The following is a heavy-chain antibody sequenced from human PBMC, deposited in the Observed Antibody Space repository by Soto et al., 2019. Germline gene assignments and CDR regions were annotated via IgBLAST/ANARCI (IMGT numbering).Heavy chain of an antibody. V-gene: IGHV4-59*12. D-gene: IGHD1-26*01. J-gene: IGHJ5*02. CDR2: IYHSGST. CDR1: GASISTYY. CDR3: ARGELRFWFDP. Sequence: SETLSLTCTVSGASISTYYWSWIRQPPGKGLEWIGYIYHSGSTNYNPSLQSRVTISVDTSKNQFSLKLSSVTAADTAVYYCARGELRFWFDPWGQGTLVTVSS.